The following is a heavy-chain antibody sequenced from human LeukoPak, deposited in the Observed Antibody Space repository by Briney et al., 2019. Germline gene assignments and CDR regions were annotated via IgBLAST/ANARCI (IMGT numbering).Heavy chain of an antibody. CDR1: GASINSINW. CDR2: IYHNGRT. V-gene: IGHV4-4*02. D-gene: IGHD5-18*01. J-gene: IGHJ6*02. Sequence: SETLSLICGISGASINSINWWGWVRQSPGKGLEWIGEIYHNGRTNDNPSLKSRLSISVDKSKNQFSLKLNSMTAADTAVYYCVRVDTRKGMDVWGQGTTVTVSS. CDR3: VRVDTRKGMDV.